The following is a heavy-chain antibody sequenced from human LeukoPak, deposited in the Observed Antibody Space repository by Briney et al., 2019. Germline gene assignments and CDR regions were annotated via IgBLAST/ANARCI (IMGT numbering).Heavy chain of an antibody. V-gene: IGHV5-51*01. J-gene: IGHJ1*01. CDR2: IYPGDSDT. CDR3: ATSLAAEYFQH. CDR1: GHSFTSYW. Sequence: GESLKIFCKGSGHSFTSYWIGWVRQMPGKGLEWMGIIYPGDSDTRYSPSFQGQVTISADKSISTAYLQWSSLKASDTAMYYCATSLAAEYFQHWGQGTLVTVSS.